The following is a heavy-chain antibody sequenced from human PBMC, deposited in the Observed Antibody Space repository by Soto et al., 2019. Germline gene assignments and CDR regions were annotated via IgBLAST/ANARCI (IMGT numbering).Heavy chain of an antibody. CDR2: IWYDGSNK. D-gene: IGHD6-19*01. J-gene: IGHJ4*02. V-gene: IGHV3-33*01. CDR1: GFTFSSYG. CDR3: ARDEQWLVLGSFDY. Sequence: VQLVESGGGVVQPGRSLRLSCAASGFTFSSYGMHWVRQAPGKGLEWVAVIWYDGSNKYYADSVKGRFTISRDNSKNTLYLQMNSLRAEDTAVYYCARDEQWLVLGSFDYWGQGTLVTVSS.